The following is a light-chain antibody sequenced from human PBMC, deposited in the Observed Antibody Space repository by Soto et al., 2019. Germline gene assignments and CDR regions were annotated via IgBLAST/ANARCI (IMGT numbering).Light chain of an antibody. V-gene: IGLV1-40*01. Sequence: QSVLTQPPSVSGAPGQRGTISCTGSSSNIGAGYDVHWYQQLPGTAPKLLIYGNSNRPSGVPDRFSGSKSGTSASLAITGLQAEDEADYYGQSYDSSLSGSIFGGGTKLTVL. CDR3: QSYDSSLSGSI. CDR2: GNS. CDR1: SSNIGAGYD. J-gene: IGLJ2*01.